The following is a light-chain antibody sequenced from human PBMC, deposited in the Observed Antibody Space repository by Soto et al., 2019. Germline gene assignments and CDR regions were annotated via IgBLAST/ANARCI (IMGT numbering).Light chain of an antibody. Sequence: EIVCTQSPGTLSLSPGERATLSCRASQSVSSNYLAWYQQKPCQAPRLLVYGASSRATGIPDRFSGSGSGTDFTLTISRLEPEDFAVYYCQQYDSSPSITFGQGTRLEIK. CDR2: GAS. CDR1: QSVSSNY. J-gene: IGKJ5*01. CDR3: QQYDSSPSIT. V-gene: IGKV3-20*01.